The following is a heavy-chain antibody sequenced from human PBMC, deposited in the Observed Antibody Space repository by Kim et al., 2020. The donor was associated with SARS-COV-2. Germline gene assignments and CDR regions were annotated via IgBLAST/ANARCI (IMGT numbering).Heavy chain of an antibody. Sequence: GGSLRLSCAASGFTFSSNWMTWVRQAPGKGLEWVAHILHDGSEKYYVDSVKGRFTISRDNAKNSLYLQMNSLRAEDTAVYFCARDYSGSYDYCGQGTLVTVSS. CDR2: ILHDGSEK. V-gene: IGHV3-7*03. D-gene: IGHD6-19*01. J-gene: IGHJ4*02. CDR3: ARDYSGSYDY. CDR1: GFTFSSNW.